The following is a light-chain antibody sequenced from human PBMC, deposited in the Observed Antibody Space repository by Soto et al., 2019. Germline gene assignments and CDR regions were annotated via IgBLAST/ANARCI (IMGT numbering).Light chain of an antibody. CDR3: QQYNTWPLT. V-gene: IGKV3D-15*01. CDR2: SAS. J-gene: IGKJ3*01. CDR1: QSVNID. Sequence: EIVLTQSPATLSVSPGESATLSCRASQSVNIDLVWYQQKPGHAPKVLMFSASARETGIPARFSGGGSETEFNLTIRSLQPEDSAVYYCQQYNTWPLTFGPGTKVDIK.